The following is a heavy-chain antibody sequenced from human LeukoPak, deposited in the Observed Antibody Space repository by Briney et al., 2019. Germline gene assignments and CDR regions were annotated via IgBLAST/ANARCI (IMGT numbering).Heavy chain of an antibody. V-gene: IGHV1-69*05. CDR3: ARGASAVAGTGFNWFDP. Sequence: SVKVSCKASGGTFSSYAISWVRQAPGQGLEWMGGIIPIFGTANYAQKFQGRVTITTDESTSTAYMELSSLRSEDTAVYYCARGASAVAGTGFNWFDPWGQGTLVTVSS. D-gene: IGHD6-19*01. J-gene: IGHJ5*02. CDR2: IIPIFGTA. CDR1: GGTFSSYA.